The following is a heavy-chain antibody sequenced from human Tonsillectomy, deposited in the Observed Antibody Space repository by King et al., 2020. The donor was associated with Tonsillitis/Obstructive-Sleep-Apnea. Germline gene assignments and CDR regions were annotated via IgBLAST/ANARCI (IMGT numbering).Heavy chain of an antibody. D-gene: IGHD3-10*01. CDR2: VSSNGVST. J-gene: IGHJ6*03. CDR1: GFTFSSYA. CDR3: VKGSSGEYYYYYMDV. Sequence: VQLVESGGGLVQPGGSLGLSCSASGFTFSSYAMHWFRQAPGKGLEYVSAVSSNGVSTDYADSVKGRCTISRDNSKNTLYLQMSSLRAEDTAVYYCVKGSSGEYYYYYMDVWGKGTTVTVSS. V-gene: IGHV3-64D*06.